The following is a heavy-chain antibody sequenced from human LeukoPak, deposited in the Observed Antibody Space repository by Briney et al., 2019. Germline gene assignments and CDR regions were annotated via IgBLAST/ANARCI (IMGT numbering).Heavy chain of an antibody. CDR2: ISYDGSNN. V-gene: IGHV3-30*04. CDR3: ARDLLGYNYHYMDV. J-gene: IGHJ6*03. CDR1: GITFSIYI. D-gene: IGHD2-15*01. Sequence: PGGSLRLSCAASGITFSIYIMHWVRQAPGKGLEWVAAISYDGSNNYYADAVKGRFTISRDNAKKSMYLQMNSLRAEDTAVYYCARDLLGYNYHYMDVWGKGTTVTVSS.